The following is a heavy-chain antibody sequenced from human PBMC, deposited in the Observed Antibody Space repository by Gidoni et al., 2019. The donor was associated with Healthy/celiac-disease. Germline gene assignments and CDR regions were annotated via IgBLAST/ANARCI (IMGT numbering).Heavy chain of an antibody. J-gene: IGHJ3*02. CDR3: ARLSCGGDCPVAFDI. D-gene: IGHD2-21*01. CDR2: ISAYKGNT. Sequence: VQLVQSGAEVKTPAASVKVSCKASGYTFTSYGISWVRQAHGQGLEWMGWISAYKGNTNYAQKLQGRVTMNTEASTSTAYMELRSRRSDDTAVYYCARLSCGGDCPVAFDIWGQGTMVTVSS. V-gene: IGHV1-18*01. CDR1: GYTFTSYG.